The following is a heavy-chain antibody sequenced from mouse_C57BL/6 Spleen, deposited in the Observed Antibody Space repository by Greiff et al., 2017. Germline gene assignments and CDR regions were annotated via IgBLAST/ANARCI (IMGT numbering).Heavy chain of an antibody. CDR3: VRHGDDGYYPHYYAMDY. CDR1: GFSFNTYA. J-gene: IGHJ4*01. CDR2: IRSKSNNYAT. V-gene: IGHV10-1*01. D-gene: IGHD2-3*01. Sequence: EVMLVESGGGLVQPKGSLKLSCAASGFSFNTYAMNWVRQAPGKGLEWVARIRSKSNNYATYYADSVKDRFTISRDDSESMLYLQMNNLKTEDTAMYYCVRHGDDGYYPHYYAMDYWGQGTSVTVSS.